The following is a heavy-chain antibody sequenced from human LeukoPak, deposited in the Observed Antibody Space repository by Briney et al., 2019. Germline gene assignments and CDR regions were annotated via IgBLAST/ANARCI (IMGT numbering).Heavy chain of an antibody. V-gene: IGHV3-21*01. CDR3: ARIGPGRDGSNSFDQ. CDR2: INYNGVYI. Sequence: GDSLRLSCGASGHPLRYYEMTWVRGARGKGLEYVSSINYNGVYIFSADSVKGRFTISRDNAKNSLYLEMHSLRVEDTAFYYCARIGPGRDGSNSFDQWGQGTLVIVPP. CDR1: GHPLRYYE. D-gene: IGHD5-24*01. J-gene: IGHJ4*02.